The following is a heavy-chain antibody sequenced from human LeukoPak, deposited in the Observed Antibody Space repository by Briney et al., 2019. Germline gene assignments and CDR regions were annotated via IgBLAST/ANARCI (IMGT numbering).Heavy chain of an antibody. CDR1: GGSISSGDYY. D-gene: IGHD1-26*01. V-gene: IGHV4-30-4*08. J-gene: IGHJ5*02. CDR3: ARLSQPSGSCYWWFDP. CDR2: IYYSGST. Sequence: SETLSLTCTVSGGSISSGDYYWSWIRQPPGKGLEWIGYIYYSGSTYYNPSLKSRVTISVDTSKNQFSLKLSSVTAADTAVYYCARLSQPSGSCYWWFDPWGQGTLVTVSS.